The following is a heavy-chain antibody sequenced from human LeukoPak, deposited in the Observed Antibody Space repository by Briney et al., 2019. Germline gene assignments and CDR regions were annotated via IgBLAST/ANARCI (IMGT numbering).Heavy chain of an antibody. CDR3: ARDDPSPGYSSGRPYFDY. CDR1: GFTFSSYS. V-gene: IGHV3-21*01. Sequence: GGSLRLSCAASGFTFSSYSMNWVRQAPGKGLEWVSSISSSSSYIYYADSVKGRFTISRDNAKNSLYLQMNSLRAEDTAVYYCARDDPSPGYSSGRPYFDYWGQGTLVTVSS. J-gene: IGHJ4*02. D-gene: IGHD6-19*01. CDR2: ISSSSSYI.